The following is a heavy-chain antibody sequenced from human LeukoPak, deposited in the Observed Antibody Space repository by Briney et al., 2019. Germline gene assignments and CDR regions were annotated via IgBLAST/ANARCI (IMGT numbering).Heavy chain of an antibody. Sequence: PPETLSLTCTVSGGSISSGGYYWSWIRQHPGKGLEWIGYIYYSGSTYYNPSLKSRVTISVDTSKNQFSLKLSSVTAADTAVYYCARVGRTVPAAIANFFDYWGQGTLSPSPQ. CDR2: IYYSGST. D-gene: IGHD2-2*02. CDR3: ARVGRTVPAAIANFFDY. V-gene: IGHV4-31*03. J-gene: IGHJ4*02. CDR1: GGSISSGGYY.